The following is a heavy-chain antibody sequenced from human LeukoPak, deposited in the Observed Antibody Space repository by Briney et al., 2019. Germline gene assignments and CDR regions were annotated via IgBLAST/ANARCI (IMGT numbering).Heavy chain of an antibody. V-gene: IGHV1-69*05. J-gene: IGHJ5*01. CDR3: ARGLSDTFCSRGSCYADS. D-gene: IGHD2-15*01. CDR2: IIPIFSTT. Sequence: SVKVSCKSFGGSFTTDVFNWVRQAPGQGLEWMGAIIPIFSTTNYAQRFQGRVTITTDESTSTAYLEVNSLISEDTAIYYCARGLSDTFCSRGSCYADSWGQGTLITVSS. CDR1: GGSFTTDV.